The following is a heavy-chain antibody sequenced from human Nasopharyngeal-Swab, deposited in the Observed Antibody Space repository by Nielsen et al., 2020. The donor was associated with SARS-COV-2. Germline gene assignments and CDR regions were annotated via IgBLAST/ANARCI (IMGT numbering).Heavy chain of an antibody. V-gene: IGHV3-7*01. D-gene: IGHD3-3*01. CDR2: IKQDGSEK. Sequence: GGSLRLSCAASGFTFSSYWMNWVRQAPGKGLEWVANIKQDGSEKPYVDSVRGRFTISRDNAKNSVYLQMNSLSAEDTAVYYCARDNFWAFDIWGQGTMVTVSS. CDR3: ARDNFWAFDI. CDR1: GFTFSSYW. J-gene: IGHJ3*02.